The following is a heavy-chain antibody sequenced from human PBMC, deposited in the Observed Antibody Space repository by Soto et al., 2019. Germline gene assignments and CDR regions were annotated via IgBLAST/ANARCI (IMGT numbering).Heavy chain of an antibody. V-gene: IGHV1-69*13. D-gene: IGHD3-16*01. CDR2: IIPIFGTA. CDR3: APLPPGGEGPIGDFDY. CDR1: GGTFSSYA. J-gene: IGHJ4*02. Sequence: GASVKVSCKASGGTFSSYAISWVRQAPGQGLEWMGGIIPIFGTANYAQKFQGRVMITADESTSTAYMELSSLRSEDTAVYYCAPLPPGGEGPIGDFDYWGQGTLVTVSS.